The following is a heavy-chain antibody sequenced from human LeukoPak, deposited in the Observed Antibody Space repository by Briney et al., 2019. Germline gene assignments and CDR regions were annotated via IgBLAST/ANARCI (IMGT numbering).Heavy chain of an antibody. CDR3: ARLGCRGSCYLGCGAFDI. D-gene: IGHD2-15*01. Sequence: SVKVSCKASGGTFSSYAISWVRQAPGQRLEWMGEIIPIFGTANYAQKFQGRVTIIADKSTSTAYMELSSLRSEDTAVYYCARLGCRGSCYLGCGAFDIWGQGTMVTVSS. V-gene: IGHV1-69*06. CDR1: GGTFSSYA. J-gene: IGHJ3*02. CDR2: IIPIFGTA.